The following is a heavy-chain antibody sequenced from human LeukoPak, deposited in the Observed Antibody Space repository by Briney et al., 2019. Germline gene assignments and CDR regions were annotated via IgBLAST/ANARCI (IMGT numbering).Heavy chain of an antibody. J-gene: IGHJ2*01. Sequence: PSETLSLTCTVSGGSISSYYWSWIRQPPGKGLEWIGYIYYSGSTNYNPSLKSRVTISVDTSKNQFSLKLSSVTAADTAVYYCAILWESGYWYFDLWGRGTLVTVSS. D-gene: IGHD1-26*01. V-gene: IGHV4-59*01. CDR3: AILWESGYWYFDL. CDR1: GGSISSYY. CDR2: IYYSGST.